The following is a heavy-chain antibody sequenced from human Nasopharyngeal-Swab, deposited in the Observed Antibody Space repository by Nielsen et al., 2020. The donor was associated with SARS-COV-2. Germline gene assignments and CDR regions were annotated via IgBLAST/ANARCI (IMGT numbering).Heavy chain of an antibody. CDR2: IWYDGSNK. Sequence: GGSLRLSCTASAFSFSRYGMHWVRQAPGKGLEWVASIWYDGSNKYHADSVKGRFTISRDNSKNTLYLQMNGLRAEDTAVYYCARVRHSINWYDYWGQGTPVTVSS. D-gene: IGHD3-3*02. J-gene: IGHJ5*01. CDR1: AFSFSRYG. V-gene: IGHV3-33*01. CDR3: ARVRHSINWYDY.